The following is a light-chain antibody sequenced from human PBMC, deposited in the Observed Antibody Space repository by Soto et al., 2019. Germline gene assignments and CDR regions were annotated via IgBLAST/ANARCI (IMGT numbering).Light chain of an antibody. Sequence: QSALTQPASVSGSPGQSITISCTGTSSDVGGYNYVSWYQQYPGKVPKLIIYDVSNRPSGVSNRFSGSKSGNTASLTISGLQAEDEADYYCSSYTSSRTYVFGTGTKVTVL. CDR1: SSDVGGYNY. J-gene: IGLJ1*01. CDR3: SSYTSSRTYV. CDR2: DVS. V-gene: IGLV2-14*01.